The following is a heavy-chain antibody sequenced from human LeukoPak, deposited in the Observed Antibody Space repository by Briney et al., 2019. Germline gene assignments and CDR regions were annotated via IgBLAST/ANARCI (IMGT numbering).Heavy chain of an antibody. D-gene: IGHD6-19*01. CDR2: IKRKSDGGTT. V-gene: IGHV3-15*01. CDR3: TTSGGGWDYFDF. Sequence: PGGSLRLSCAASGFTFSNAWMTWVRQVPGKGLEWVGRIKRKSDGGTTDYAAPVKGRFTISRDDSKNMLYLQMNNLKTEDTSVYYCTTSGGGWDYFDFWGQGTPVTVSS. CDR1: GFTFSNAW. J-gene: IGHJ4*02.